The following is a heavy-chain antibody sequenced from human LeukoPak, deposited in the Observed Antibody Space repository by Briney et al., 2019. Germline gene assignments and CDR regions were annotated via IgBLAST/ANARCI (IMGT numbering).Heavy chain of an antibody. V-gene: IGHV3-21*01. J-gene: IGHJ4*02. CDR3: ARGDPHGAYFDY. Sequence: PGGSLRLSCAASGFTFSTYSMNWVRQAPGKGLEWVSVISSSSTYIYYSDSVRGRFTTSRDNAKNSLYLQMNSLRAEDTAVYYCARGDPHGAYFDYWGQGALVTVSS. D-gene: IGHD5-24*01. CDR1: GFTFSTYS. CDR2: ISSSSTYI.